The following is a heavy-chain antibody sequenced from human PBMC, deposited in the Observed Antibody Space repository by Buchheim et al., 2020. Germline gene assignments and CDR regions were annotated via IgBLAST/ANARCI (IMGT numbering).Heavy chain of an antibody. CDR2: ISYDGFQK. CDR1: GFNFRSLA. CDR3: AGVREGVSMDQGRIVEAKGGLDV. Sequence: QEQLVQSGGGVVRPGTSLRLSCTASGFNFRSLAMHWVRQVPGKGLEWMAAISYDGFQKYYADSVRGRFSISRDNSKKTLFLQVNGLGREDTSVYFCAGVREGVSMDQGRIVEAKGGLDVWGQGAT. D-gene: IGHD3-10*01. V-gene: IGHV3-30*01. J-gene: IGHJ6*02.